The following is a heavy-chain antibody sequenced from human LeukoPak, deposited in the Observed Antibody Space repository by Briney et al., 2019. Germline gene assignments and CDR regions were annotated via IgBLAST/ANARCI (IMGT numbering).Heavy chain of an antibody. Sequence: KPSQTLSLTCTVSGGSISSGGYYWSWIRQHPGKGLEWIGYVYYSGSTYYNPSLKSRVTISVDTSKNQFSLKLSSVTAADTAVYYCARDRLAAGVDYWGQGTLVTVSS. CDR3: ARDRLAAGVDY. J-gene: IGHJ4*02. CDR2: VYYSGST. V-gene: IGHV4-31*03. D-gene: IGHD6-13*01. CDR1: GGSISSGGYY.